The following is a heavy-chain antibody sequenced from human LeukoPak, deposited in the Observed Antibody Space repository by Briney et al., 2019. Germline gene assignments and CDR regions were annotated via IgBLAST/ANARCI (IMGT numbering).Heavy chain of an antibody. Sequence: PGGSLRLSCAASGFTFSTYWMTWVRQAPGLGLEWVAYMNQDGSEKYYVDSVKGRFTISRDKAKDSMHLQINSLRAEETAVYCDATDKSRGSWTAFDPWGQGTLVTVAS. V-gene: IGHV3-7*03. CDR2: MNQDGSEK. J-gene: IGHJ5*02. CDR3: ATDKSRGSWTAFDP. CDR1: GFTFSTYW. D-gene: IGHD1-26*01.